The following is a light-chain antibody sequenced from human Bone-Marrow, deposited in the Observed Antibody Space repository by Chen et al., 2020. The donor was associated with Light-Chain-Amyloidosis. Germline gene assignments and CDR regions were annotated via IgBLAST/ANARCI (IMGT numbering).Light chain of an antibody. CDR1: QSSGDW. Sequence: DIQMTQSPSTLSASVGDTVRITCRASQSSGDWLAWYQQKPGRAPNLLIYRASNLASGVPSRFSGRGSGTQFILTINSLQTDDFATYYCQQYESHSTFGQGTKVEV. V-gene: IGKV1-5*03. CDR2: RAS. J-gene: IGKJ1*01. CDR3: QQYESHST.